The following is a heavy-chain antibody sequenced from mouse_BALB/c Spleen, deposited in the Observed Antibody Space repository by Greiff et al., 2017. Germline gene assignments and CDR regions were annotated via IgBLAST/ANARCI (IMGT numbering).Heavy chain of an antibody. CDR1: GFTFTDYY. CDR2: IRNKANGYTT. V-gene: IGHV7-3*02. CDR3: ARDRGNWDFFDY. Sequence: EVQVVESGGGLVQPGGSLRLSCATSGFTFTDYYMSWVRQPPGKALEWLGFIRNKANGYTTEYSASVKGRFTISRDNSQSILYLQMNTLRAEDSATYYCARDRGNWDFFDYWGQGTTLTVSS. D-gene: IGHD4-1*01. J-gene: IGHJ2*01.